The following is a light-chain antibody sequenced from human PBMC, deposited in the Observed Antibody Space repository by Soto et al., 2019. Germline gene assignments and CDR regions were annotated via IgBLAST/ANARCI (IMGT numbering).Light chain of an antibody. CDR3: SSFTTTNTWV. V-gene: IGLV2-14*01. CDR2: EVS. Sequence: QSALTQPASVSGSPGQSITISCTGTSSDVGGYNYVSWYQQQSGKAPKLMIHEVSNRPSGVSNRFSASKSGNTASLTISGLQADDEADYYCSSFTTTNTWVFGGGTKLTVL. CDR1: SSDVGGYNY. J-gene: IGLJ3*02.